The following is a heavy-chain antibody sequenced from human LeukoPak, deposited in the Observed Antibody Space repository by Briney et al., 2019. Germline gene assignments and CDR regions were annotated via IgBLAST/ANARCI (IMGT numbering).Heavy chain of an antibody. Sequence: TSETLSLTCTVSGGSISSYYWSWIRQPPGKGLEWIGYIYYSGSTNYNPSLKSRVTISVDTSKNQFSLKLSSVTAADTAVYYCAGTTVTTYDWFDPWGQGTLVTVSS. V-gene: IGHV4-59*01. J-gene: IGHJ5*02. D-gene: IGHD4-17*01. CDR2: IYYSGST. CDR3: AGTTVTTYDWFDP. CDR1: GGSISSYY.